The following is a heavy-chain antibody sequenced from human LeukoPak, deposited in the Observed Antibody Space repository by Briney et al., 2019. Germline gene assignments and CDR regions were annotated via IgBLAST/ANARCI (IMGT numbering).Heavy chain of an antibody. CDR1: GFTFDDYA. V-gene: IGHV3-43*02. D-gene: IGHD6-13*01. Sequence: PGGSLRLSCAASGFTFDDYAMHWVRQAPGKGLEWVSLISGDGGSTYYADSVKGRFTISRDNSKNSLYLQMNSLRTEDTALYYCAKDKVSRTGGSSWYYYYYGMDVWGQGTTVTISS. CDR2: ISGDGGST. CDR3: AKDKVSRTGGSSWYYYYYGMDV. J-gene: IGHJ6*02.